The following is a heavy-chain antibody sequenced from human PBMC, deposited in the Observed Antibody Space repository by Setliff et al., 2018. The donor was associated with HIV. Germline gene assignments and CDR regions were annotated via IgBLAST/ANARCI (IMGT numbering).Heavy chain of an antibody. Sequence: SETLSLTCTVSGGSITSGSYYWSWIRQPAGKGLEWIGHIYTSGSTNYNPSLKSRVTISVDTSKNQFSLKVSSVTAADTAVYYCARGLRSYPSGTLYYYHMDVWGKGTTVTVSS. J-gene: IGHJ6*03. CDR1: GGSITSGSYY. CDR3: ARGLRSYPSGTLYYYHMDV. V-gene: IGHV4-61*09. D-gene: IGHD3-10*01. CDR2: IYTSGST.